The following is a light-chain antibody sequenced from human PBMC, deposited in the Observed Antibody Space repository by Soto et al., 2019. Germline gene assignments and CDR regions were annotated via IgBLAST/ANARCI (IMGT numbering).Light chain of an antibody. CDR1: QSAISSY. V-gene: IGKV3-20*01. CDR2: GAS. J-gene: IGKJ5*01. Sequence: EIVLTQSPGTLSLSPGERATLSCRASQSAISSYLAWYQQKPGQAPRLLIYGASSRATGIPDRFSGSGSGTDFTLTISGLEPEDFAVYYCQQDSSSPITCGQGTRVEIK. CDR3: QQDSSSPIT.